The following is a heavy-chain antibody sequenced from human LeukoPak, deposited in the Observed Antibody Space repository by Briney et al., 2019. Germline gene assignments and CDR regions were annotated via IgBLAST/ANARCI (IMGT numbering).Heavy chain of an antibody. Sequence: PGGSLRLSCVASGFTFSNYWMSWVRQAPGKGLEWVANIKQDGSEKYFVDSVKGRFTISRDNAKNSLYLQMNSLRAEDTAVYYCARDRAVFGVVINDYWGQGTLVTVSS. D-gene: IGHD3-3*01. V-gene: IGHV3-7*03. CDR2: IKQDGSEK. CDR1: GFTFSNYW. CDR3: ARDRAVFGVVINDY. J-gene: IGHJ4*02.